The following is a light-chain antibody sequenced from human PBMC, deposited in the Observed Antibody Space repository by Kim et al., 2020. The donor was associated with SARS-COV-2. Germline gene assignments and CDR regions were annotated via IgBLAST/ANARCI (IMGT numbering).Light chain of an antibody. V-gene: IGLV2-14*03. J-gene: IGLJ3*02. CDR1: DSDIGAYNY. Sequence: GQSITISCSGSDSDIGAYNYVSWYLQLPGKAPKLIIFDVNKRPSGISDHFSASKYGNTASLTISGLQTDDEGVYYCSSYSTSSRPVFGGGTKVTVL. CDR2: DVN. CDR3: SSYSTSSRPV.